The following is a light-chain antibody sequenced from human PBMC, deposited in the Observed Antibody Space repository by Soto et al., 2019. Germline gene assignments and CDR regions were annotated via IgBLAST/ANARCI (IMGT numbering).Light chain of an antibody. J-gene: IGKJ1*01. V-gene: IGKV1-39*01. CDR2: AAS. Sequence: DFQMTQSPSSLSASVGDRVTITCRASQSISSYLNWYQQKPGKAPKLLIYAASSLQSGVPSRFSGSGSGTDFTLTISSLQPEDFATYYCQQSYSTPPTFGRGTKVDI. CDR3: QQSYSTPPT. CDR1: QSISSY.